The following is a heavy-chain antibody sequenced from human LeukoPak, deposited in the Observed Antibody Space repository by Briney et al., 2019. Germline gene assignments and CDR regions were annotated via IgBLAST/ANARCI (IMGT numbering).Heavy chain of an antibody. CDR2: FAPEDGAR. V-gene: IGHV1-24*01. CDR1: GDTVTGFA. D-gene: IGHD5-18*01. Sequence: PGASVKVSCKVSGDTVTGFAIHWVRQAPGHGLEWMGGFAPEDGARIFAQKFQGRVTMTEDTSTDTSYMDLSSLRSEDTAVYYCATGYTYDYSLYWGKGTLVTVSS. CDR3: ATGYTYDYSLY. J-gene: IGHJ4*02.